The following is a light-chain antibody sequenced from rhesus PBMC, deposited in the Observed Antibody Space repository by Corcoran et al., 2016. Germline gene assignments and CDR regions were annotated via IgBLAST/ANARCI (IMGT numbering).Light chain of an antibody. CDR2: YES. CDR1: QGISNY. V-gene: IGKV1S16*01. J-gene: IGKJ1*01. CDR3: QQHNSYPRT. Sequence: DIQMPQSPSSLSASVGDTVTIPCRASQGISNYLAWYQQKPGKAPRPLIYYESNLESGVPSRFSGGGYGTEFTLTISSLQPEDFAIYYGQQHNSYPRTFGQGTKVEIK.